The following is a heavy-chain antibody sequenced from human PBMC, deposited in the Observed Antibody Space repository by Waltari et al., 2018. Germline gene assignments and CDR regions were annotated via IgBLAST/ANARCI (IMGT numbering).Heavy chain of an antibody. Sequence: QVQLQASGPGLLKPSETLSLTCSVSGDPMSSSSCPWIRPRPGKGLEWIGYIYYSGSTNYNPSLKSRVTISVDTSKNQFSLKLSSVTAADTAVYYCARSYDILTGYLNWFDPWGQGTLVTVSS. V-gene: IGHV4-59*01. CDR2: IYYSGST. D-gene: IGHD3-9*01. J-gene: IGHJ5*02. CDR1: GDPMSSSS. CDR3: ARSYDILTGYLNWFDP.